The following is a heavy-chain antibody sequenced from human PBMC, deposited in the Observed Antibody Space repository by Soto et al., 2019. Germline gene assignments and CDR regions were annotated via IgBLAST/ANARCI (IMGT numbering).Heavy chain of an antibody. J-gene: IGHJ6*02. CDR1: GGSISSYY. CDR2: IYYSGST. Sequence: PSETLSLTCTVSGGSISSYYWSWIRQPPGKGLEWIGYIYYSGSTNYNPSLKSRVTISVDTSKNQFSLKLSSVTAADTAFYYCARRAITMVRGVIMYYYYGMDVWGQGTTVTVSS. CDR3: ARRAITMVRGVIMYYYYGMDV. V-gene: IGHV4-59*01. D-gene: IGHD3-10*01.